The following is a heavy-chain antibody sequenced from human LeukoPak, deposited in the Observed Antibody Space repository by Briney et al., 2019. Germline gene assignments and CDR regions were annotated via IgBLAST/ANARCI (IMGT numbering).Heavy chain of an antibody. V-gene: IGHV4-4*07. CDR3: ARDIVYLIDEDYG. CDR2: IHTSGSA. CDR1: GSSFNTYY. D-gene: IGHD4-17*01. Sequence: SETLSLTCSVSGSSFNTYYWSWIRQPAGKALEWIGRIHTSGSADYSPSLQRRVTISVGMSKKEFSLKLTSVTAADTAVYYCARDIVYLIDEDYGWGQGILVTVSS. J-gene: IGHJ4*02.